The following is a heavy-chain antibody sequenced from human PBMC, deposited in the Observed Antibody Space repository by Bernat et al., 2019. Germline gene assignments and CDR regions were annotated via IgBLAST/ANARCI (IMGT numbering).Heavy chain of an antibody. Sequence: QVQLVQSGAEVKKPGASVKVSCKASGYTFTSYGISWVRQAPGQGLEWMGWIAYNGKTKYAQKFQGRVTMTTDTSTSTAYMEVKSLRSDDTAIYYCARAISTVGRYYFDYWGQGTLVTVSS. V-gene: IGHV1-18*01. CDR3: ARAISTVGRYYFDY. J-gene: IGHJ4*02. CDR1: GYTFTSYG. D-gene: IGHD4-23*01. CDR2: IAYNGKT.